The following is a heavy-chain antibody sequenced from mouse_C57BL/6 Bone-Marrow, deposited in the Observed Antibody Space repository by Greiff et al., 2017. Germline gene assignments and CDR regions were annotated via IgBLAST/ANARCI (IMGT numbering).Heavy chain of an antibody. D-gene: IGHD2-4*01. V-gene: IGHV1-69*01. Sequence: QLQQPGAELVMPGASVKLSCKASGYTFTSYWMHWVKQRPGQGLEWIGEIDPSDSYTHYNQKFKGKSTWTVDKASSRAYMQLSSLTSEDSAVYYCARDYDYDGGDYFDYWGQGTTLTVSS. CDR2: IDPSDSYT. CDR1: GYTFTSYW. J-gene: IGHJ2*01. CDR3: ARDYDYDGGDYFDY.